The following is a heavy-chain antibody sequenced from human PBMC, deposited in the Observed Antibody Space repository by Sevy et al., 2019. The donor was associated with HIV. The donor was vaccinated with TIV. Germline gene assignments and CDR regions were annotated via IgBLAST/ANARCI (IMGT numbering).Heavy chain of an antibody. CDR3: AKDFSTMTIVVITTAPDY. Sequence: GGFLRLSCAASGFTFSSYGMHWVRQAPGKGLEWVAVISYDGSNKYYADSVKGRFTISRDNSKNTLYLQMNSLRAEDTAVHYCAKDFSTMTIVVITTAPDYWGQGTMVTVSS. D-gene: IGHD3-22*01. CDR1: GFTFSSYG. V-gene: IGHV3-30*18. J-gene: IGHJ4*02. CDR2: ISYDGSNK.